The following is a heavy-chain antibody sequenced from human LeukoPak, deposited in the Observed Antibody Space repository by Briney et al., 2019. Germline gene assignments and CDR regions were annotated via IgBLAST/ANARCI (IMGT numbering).Heavy chain of an antibody. D-gene: IGHD3-10*01. V-gene: IGHV4-59*11. CDR1: GGSISSHY. Sequence: PSETLSLTCTVSGGSISSHYWSWIRQPPGKGLEWIGYIYYSGSTNYNPSLKSRVTISVDTSKNQFSLKLSSVTAADTAVYYCARAHYYGSGSYGLDYWGQGTLVTVSS. CDR3: ARAHYYGSGSYGLDY. CDR2: IYYSGST. J-gene: IGHJ4*02.